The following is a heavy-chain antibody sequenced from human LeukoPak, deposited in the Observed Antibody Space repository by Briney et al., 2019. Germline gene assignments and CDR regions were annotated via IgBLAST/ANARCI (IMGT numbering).Heavy chain of an antibody. CDR1: GGSISSGGYY. D-gene: IGHD2-2*01. CDR3: AREGLQYHFDF. Sequence: PSETLSLTCTVSGGSISSGGYYWSWIRQPPGKGLQWIGNIYHGQITSFNPSFKGRVAISVDRSQNQFSLRMNSVTAADSAVYYCAREGLQYHFDFWGQGTLVTVSS. J-gene: IGHJ4*02. V-gene: IGHV4-30-2*01. CDR2: IYHGQIT.